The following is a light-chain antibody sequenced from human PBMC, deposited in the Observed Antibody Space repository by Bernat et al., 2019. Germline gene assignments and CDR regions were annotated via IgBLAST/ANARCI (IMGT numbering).Light chain of an antibody. Sequence: QSALTQPRSVSGSPGQSVTISCTGASSDVGGYNFVSWYQQHPGKVTKPMIYDVTERPSGFPDRFSGSKSGNTASLTISGLQAEDEADYYCCSYAGSDTSVFGTVTKVTVL. J-gene: IGLJ1*01. CDR2: DVT. CDR1: SSDVGGYNF. V-gene: IGLV2-11*01. CDR3: CSYAGSDTSV.